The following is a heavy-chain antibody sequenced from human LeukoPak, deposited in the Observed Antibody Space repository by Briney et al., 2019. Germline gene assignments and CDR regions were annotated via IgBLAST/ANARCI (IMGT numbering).Heavy chain of an antibody. V-gene: IGHV1-69*05. Sequence: SVKVSCKASGGTFSSYATSWVRQAPGQGLEWMGGIIPIFGTANYAQKFQGRVTITTDESTSTAYMELSSLRSEDTAVYYCARHGGNSDYYYYYMDVWGKGTTVTVSS. CDR2: IIPIFGTA. J-gene: IGHJ6*03. CDR1: GGTFSSYA. D-gene: IGHD4-23*01. CDR3: ARHGGNSDYYYYYMDV.